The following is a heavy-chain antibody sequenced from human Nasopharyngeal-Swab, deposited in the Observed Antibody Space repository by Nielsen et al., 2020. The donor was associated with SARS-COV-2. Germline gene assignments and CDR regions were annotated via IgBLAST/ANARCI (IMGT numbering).Heavy chain of an antibody. V-gene: IGHV3-23*01. CDR1: GFTFSSYA. J-gene: IGHJ6*02. D-gene: IGHD1-20*01. CDR3: AKVIRAYDWKAAITYYYYFGMDV. CDR2: ISGSGSRT. Sequence: GESLKISCGASGFTFSSYAMSWVRQAPGKGPEWVSAISGSGSRTYYADSVKGRFTLSRDNSQSTLYLQMNSLRAEDTAVHYCAKVIRAYDWKAAITYYYYFGMDVWGQGTTVTVSS.